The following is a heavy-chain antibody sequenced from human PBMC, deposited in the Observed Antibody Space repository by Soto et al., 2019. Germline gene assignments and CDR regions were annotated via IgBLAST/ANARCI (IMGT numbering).Heavy chain of an antibody. V-gene: IGHV3-7*01. CDR2: IKQDGSEK. D-gene: IGHD3-3*01. J-gene: IGHJ6*02. CDR3: ARDHDFWSGYPYYYYYGMDV. Sequence: VGSLRLSCAASGFTFSSYWMSWVRQAPGKGLEWVANIKQDGSEKYYVDSVKGRFTTSRDNAKNSLYLQMNSLRAEDTAVYYCARDHDFWSGYPYYYYYGMDVWGQGTTVTVSS. CDR1: GFTFSSYW.